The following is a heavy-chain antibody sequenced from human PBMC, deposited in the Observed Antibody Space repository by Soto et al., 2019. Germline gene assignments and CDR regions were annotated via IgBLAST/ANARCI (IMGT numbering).Heavy chain of an antibody. J-gene: IGHJ5*02. CDR2: IKQDGSDK. CDR1: GFTFSYYW. D-gene: IGHD2-15*01. Sequence: EVQLVESGGGLVQPGGSLRLSCEASGFTFSYYWISWVRQAPGKGLEWVANIKQDGSDKYYVDSVRGRFTISRDNAKNSLYLKMKSLGGEDRAMYYFVRNSPTAPGGTWGQGTLVPVP. CDR3: VRNSPTAPGGT. V-gene: IGHV3-7*04.